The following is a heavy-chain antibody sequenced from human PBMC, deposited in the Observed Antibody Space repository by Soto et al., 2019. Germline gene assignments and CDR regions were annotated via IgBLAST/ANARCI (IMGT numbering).Heavy chain of an antibody. CDR3: ARDVPDCSGGSCYAPGFDP. V-gene: IGHV1-18*04. J-gene: IGHJ5*02. CDR2: ISAYNGNT. D-gene: IGHD2-15*01. Sequence: ASVKVSCKASGYTFTGYYMHWVRQAPGQGLEWMGWISAYNGNTNYAQKLQGRVTMTTDTSTSTAYMELRSLRSDDTAVYYCARDVPDCSGGSCYAPGFDPWGQGTLVTVSS. CDR1: GYTFTGYY.